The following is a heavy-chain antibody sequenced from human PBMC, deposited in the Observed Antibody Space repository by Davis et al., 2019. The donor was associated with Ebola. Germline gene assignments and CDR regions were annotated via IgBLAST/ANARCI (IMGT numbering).Heavy chain of an antibody. V-gene: IGHV1-18*01. Sequence: ASVTVSCKASGYTFTSYDISWVRQAPGQGLEWMGWISAYNGDTNYAQKFQGRVTITTDTSTSTAYMELRSLRSDDTAVYYCARVKKRRLEWLSLVPCDYWGQGTLVTVSS. J-gene: IGHJ4*02. CDR1: GYTFTSYD. CDR2: ISAYNGDT. D-gene: IGHD3-3*01. CDR3: ARVKKRRLEWLSLVPCDY.